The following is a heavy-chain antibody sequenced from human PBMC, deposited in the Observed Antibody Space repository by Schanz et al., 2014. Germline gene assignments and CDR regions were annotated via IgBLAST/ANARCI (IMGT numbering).Heavy chain of an antibody. V-gene: IGHV1-3*04. Sequence: QVQLVQSGAEVKKPGASVRVSCKASEYSFTSYSMHWVRQAPGQRLEWMGWINTGSGDTKYSQNFQGRVTITRDTSVTTAYMELTNLRSEDTAVYYCARDLPYCDGGKCYSDGFDIWGQGTLVTISS. CDR2: INTGSGDT. D-gene: IGHD2-21*01. J-gene: IGHJ3*02. CDR3: ARDLPYCDGGKCYSDGFDI. CDR1: EYSFTSYS.